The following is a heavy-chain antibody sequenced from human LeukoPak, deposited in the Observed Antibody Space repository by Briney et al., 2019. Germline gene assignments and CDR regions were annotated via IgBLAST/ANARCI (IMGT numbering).Heavy chain of an antibody. CDR1: GFSFSNYG. Sequence: PGGSLRLSCAVSGFSFSNYGMHWVRQAPGKGLEWVAVIWFDGNQKFYGDSVKGRFTISRDNSQNTLYLQMSSLGPEDTAVYYCAKDAGTYRNFNFWGQGTMVTVSS. D-gene: IGHD1-26*01. CDR3: AKDAGTYRNFNF. J-gene: IGHJ3*01. CDR2: IWFDGNQK. V-gene: IGHV3-30*02.